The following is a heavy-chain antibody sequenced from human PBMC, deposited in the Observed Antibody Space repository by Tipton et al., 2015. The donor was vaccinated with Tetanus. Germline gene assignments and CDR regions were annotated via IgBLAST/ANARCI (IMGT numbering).Heavy chain of an antibody. CDR1: GFTFTGFTFANAW. Sequence: SLRLSCAASGFTFTGFTFANAWMSWVRQAPGKGLEWIGRIKSKVDGGAIDYAAPMKARFTLSRDDSKNTVFLQMDSLKTEDTAVYYCTTSGRGASGGDYGGQGTLVTVSS. J-gene: IGHJ4*02. D-gene: IGHD3-16*01. CDR3: TTSGRGASGGDY. V-gene: IGHV3-15*01. CDR2: IKSKVDGGAI.